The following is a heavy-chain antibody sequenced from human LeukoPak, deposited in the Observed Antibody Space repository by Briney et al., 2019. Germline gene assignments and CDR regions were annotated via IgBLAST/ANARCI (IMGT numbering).Heavy chain of an antibody. CDR2: IKQDGSEK. CDR1: GFTFSNYW. V-gene: IGHV3-7*05. Sequence: GGSLRLSCAASGFTFSNYWMTWVRQAPGKGLEWVANIKQDGSEKYYVDSVKGRFTISRDNAKNSLFLQMNSLSAEDTAVYYCATGGGYHVYWGQGTLVTVSS. CDR3: ATGGGYHVY. D-gene: IGHD3-16*01. J-gene: IGHJ4*02.